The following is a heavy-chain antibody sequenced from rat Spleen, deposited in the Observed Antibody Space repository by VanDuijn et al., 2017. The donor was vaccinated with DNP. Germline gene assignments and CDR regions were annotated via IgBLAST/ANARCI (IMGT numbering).Heavy chain of an antibody. V-gene: IGHV5-58*01. CDR3: ARQGGTTPFDY. CDR1: GFTFSSYW. D-gene: IGHD1-5*01. Sequence: EVQLVETGGDLVPPGRSLKLSCVASGFTFSSYWMFWIRQAPEKGLEWVASINPDGTNTYCQDSVKGRFTISRDNAKSSLYLQLDSLRSEDTATYYCARQGGTTPFDYWGQGVMVTVSS. J-gene: IGHJ2*01. CDR2: INPDGTNT.